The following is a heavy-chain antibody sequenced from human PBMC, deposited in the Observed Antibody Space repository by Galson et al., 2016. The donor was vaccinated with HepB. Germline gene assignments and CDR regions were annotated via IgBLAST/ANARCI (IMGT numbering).Heavy chain of an antibody. Sequence: TLSLTCTVSGGSISSSSAYWGWIRQPPGKGLEWIRSIYYSGRTYNNPSLRSLVSISVDTSKNQFSLKLSSVTAADTGVYYCARHAPNEGSGWILYFDLWGRGTLVTVSS. CDR3: ARHAPNEGSGWILYFDL. J-gene: IGHJ2*01. V-gene: IGHV4-39*01. D-gene: IGHD6-19*01. CDR1: GGSISSSSAY. CDR2: IYYSGRT.